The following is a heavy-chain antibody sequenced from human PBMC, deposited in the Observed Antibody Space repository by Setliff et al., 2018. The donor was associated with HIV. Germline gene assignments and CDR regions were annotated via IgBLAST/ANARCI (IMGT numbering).Heavy chain of an antibody. V-gene: IGHV4-34*01. J-gene: IGHJ6*02. CDR2: INHSGST. CDR3: AREKRQIWSTDYYYHYGLDV. D-gene: IGHD5-18*01. Sequence: SETLSLTCAVYGGSFSGYYWSWIRQPPGKGLEWIGEINHSGSTNYNPSLKSRVTISVDTSKNQFYLTLTSVTAADTAVYYCAREKRQIWSTDYYYHYGLDVWGQGITVTVSS. CDR1: GGSFSGYY.